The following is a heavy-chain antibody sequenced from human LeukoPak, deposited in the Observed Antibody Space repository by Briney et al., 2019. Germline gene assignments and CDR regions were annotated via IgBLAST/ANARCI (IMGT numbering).Heavy chain of an antibody. J-gene: IGHJ4*02. CDR1: GFTFTNYA. D-gene: IGHD4-11*01. CDR2: IAYDGSKK. Sequence: GRSLRLSCAASGFTFTNYAMHWVRQAPGKGLEWVAVIAYDGSKKYFADSVKGRFTSSRDDSKNTLSLQINSLRVEDTAVYYCARAPSASTVTTGGFDYWGQGTLVTVSS. CDR3: ARAPSASTVTTGGFDY. V-gene: IGHV3-30-3*01.